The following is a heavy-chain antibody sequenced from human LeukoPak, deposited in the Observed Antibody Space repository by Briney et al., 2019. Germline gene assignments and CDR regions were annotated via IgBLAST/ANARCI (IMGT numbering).Heavy chain of an antibody. CDR3: TRDRFIGSGSYVSGY. CDR1: GFTFGDYA. CDR2: IRSKAYGGTT. D-gene: IGHD3-10*01. Sequence: GGSLRLSCTASGFTFGDYAMSWVRQAPGKGLEWVGFIRSKAYGGTTEYAASVKGRFTISRDDSKSIAYLQMNSLKTEDTAVYYCTRDRFIGSGSYVSGYWGQGTLVTVSS. J-gene: IGHJ4*02. V-gene: IGHV3-49*04.